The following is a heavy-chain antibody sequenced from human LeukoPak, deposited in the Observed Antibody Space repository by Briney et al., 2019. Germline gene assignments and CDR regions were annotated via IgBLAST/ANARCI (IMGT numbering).Heavy chain of an antibody. D-gene: IGHD2-15*01. CDR2: IYYSGST. J-gene: IGHJ5*02. CDR1: GGSISSGDFY. V-gene: IGHV4-30-4*01. Sequence: SETLSLTCTVSGGSISSGDFYWSWIRQPPGKGLEWIGYIYYSGSTYYNPSLKSRVTISVDTSKNQFSLKLSSVTAADTAVYYCARGYCSGGSCFPLLFDPWGQGTLVTVSS. CDR3: ARGYCSGGSCFPLLFDP.